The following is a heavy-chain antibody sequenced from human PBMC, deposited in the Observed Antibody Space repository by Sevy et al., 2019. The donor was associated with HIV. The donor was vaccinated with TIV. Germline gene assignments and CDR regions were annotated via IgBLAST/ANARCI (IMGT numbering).Heavy chain of an antibody. CDR3: AKDVVGGYYDSSGYSDH. CDR2: INGGGGST. V-gene: IGHV3-23*01. CDR1: GFTLTEFD. D-gene: IGHD3-22*01. Sequence: GGSLRLSCAASGFTLTEFDMSWVRQAPGKGLEWVSTINGGGGSTYYADSVKGRFTISRDNSQNTLDLQMNSLRAEDTAVYYCAKDVVGGYYDSSGYSDHWGQGPLVTVSS. J-gene: IGHJ4*02.